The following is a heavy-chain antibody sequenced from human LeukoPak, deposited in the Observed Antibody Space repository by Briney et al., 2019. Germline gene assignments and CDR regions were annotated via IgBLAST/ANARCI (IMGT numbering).Heavy chain of an antibody. CDR3: ARGWSSGCDWFDP. V-gene: IGHV4-34*01. D-gene: IGHD6-19*01. CDR2: INHSGST. CDR1: GGSFSGYY. Sequence: ETLSLTCAVYGGSFSGYYWSWIRQPPGKGLEWIGEINHSGSTNYNPSLKSRVTISVDTSKNQFSLKLSSVTAADTAVYYCARGWSSGCDWFDPWGQGTLVTVSS. J-gene: IGHJ5*02.